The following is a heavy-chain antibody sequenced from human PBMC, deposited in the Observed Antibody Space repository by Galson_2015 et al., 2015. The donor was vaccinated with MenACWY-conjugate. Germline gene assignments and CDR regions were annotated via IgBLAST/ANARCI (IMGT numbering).Heavy chain of an antibody. CDR3: ARDRSVTWGGFDY. V-gene: IGHV3-74*03. CDR2: INTDGSGT. CDR1: GFTFTNYW. Sequence: SLRLSCAASGFTFTNYWMHWVRQAPGEGLVWVSRINTDGSGTTYADSVKGRFTISRDNAKNTLYLQVNSLRAEDTAMYYCARDRSVTWGGFDYWGRGALVTVSS. J-gene: IGHJ4*02. D-gene: IGHD7-27*01.